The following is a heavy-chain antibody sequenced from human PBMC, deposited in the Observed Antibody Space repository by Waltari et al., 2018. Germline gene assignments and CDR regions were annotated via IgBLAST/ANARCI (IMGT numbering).Heavy chain of an antibody. CDR3: ASPLADGSGRRPAEGYYYGMDV. CDR1: GYTFTSYA. Sequence: QVQLVQSGAEVKKPGASVKVSCKASGYTFTSYAMHWVRQAPGQRLEWMGWINAGNGNTKYSQKFQGRVTITRDTSASTAYMELSSLRSEDTAVYYCASPLADGSGRRPAEGYYYGMDVWGQGTTVTVSS. D-gene: IGHD3-10*01. CDR2: INAGNGNT. J-gene: IGHJ6*02. V-gene: IGHV1-3*01.